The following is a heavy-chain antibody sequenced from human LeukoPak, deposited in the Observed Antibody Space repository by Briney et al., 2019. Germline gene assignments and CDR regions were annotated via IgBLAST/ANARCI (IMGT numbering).Heavy chain of an antibody. CDR2: IYYSGAT. Sequence: SETLSLTCTVSGGSISSYHWSWIRQPPGKGLGRFEYIYYSGATNYNPSLNSRVTISVDTSKNQFSLKLSSVTAADTAVYYCARGVYIAAAQYGYWGQGTLVTVSS. CDR3: ARGVYIAAAQYGY. D-gene: IGHD6-13*01. V-gene: IGHV4-59*01. J-gene: IGHJ4*02. CDR1: GGSISSYH.